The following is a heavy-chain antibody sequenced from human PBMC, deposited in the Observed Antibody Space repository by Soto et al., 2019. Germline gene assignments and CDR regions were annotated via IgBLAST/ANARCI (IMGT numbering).Heavy chain of an antibody. V-gene: IGHV3-66*01. J-gene: IGHJ3*02. CDR1: GFTVSSNY. Sequence: GGSLRLSCAASGFTVSSNYMSWVRQAPGKGLEWVSLMQSGGSTYYAGSVKGRFTISRDNSKNTLFLQMNSLRAEDTAVYYCAKRYCSSTSCPNDIWGQGTMVTVSS. CDR2: MQSGGST. CDR3: AKRYCSSTSCPNDI. D-gene: IGHD2-2*01.